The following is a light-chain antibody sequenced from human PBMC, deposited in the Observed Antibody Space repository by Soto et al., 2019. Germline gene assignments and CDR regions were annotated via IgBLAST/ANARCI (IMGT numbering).Light chain of an antibody. J-gene: IGLJ1*01. CDR3: QSYATGLSVLYV. Sequence: HCVLTQPPSVSGAPGQRVTISWTGSSSNIGAGYDVHWYQQLPGTAPKLLIYGNNNRPSGVPDRFSGSKSGTSASLAVTGLQAEDEADYYCQSYATGLSVLYVFGTGTKVTVL. V-gene: IGLV1-40*01. CDR1: SSNIGAGYD. CDR2: GNN.